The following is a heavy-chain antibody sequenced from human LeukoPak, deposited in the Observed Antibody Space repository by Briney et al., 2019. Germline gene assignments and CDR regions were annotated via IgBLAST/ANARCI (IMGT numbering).Heavy chain of an antibody. V-gene: IGHV4-39*01. CDR1: GGSISGSSYY. D-gene: IGHD3-10*01. CDR3: ASHYGP. J-gene: IGHJ4*02. CDR2: IYYSGST. Sequence: SETLSLTCTVSGGSISGSSYYWGWIRQPPGKGLEWIGSIYYSGSTYYNPSLKSRVTISVDTSKNQFSLKLNSATATDTAVYYCASHYGPWGQGTLVTVSS.